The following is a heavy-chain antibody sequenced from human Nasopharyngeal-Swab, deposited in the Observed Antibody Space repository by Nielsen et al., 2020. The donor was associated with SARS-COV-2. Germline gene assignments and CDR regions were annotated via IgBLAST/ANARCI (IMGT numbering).Heavy chain of an antibody. CDR2: INSDGIST. CDR1: GFTSSSYW. J-gene: IGHJ4*02. D-gene: IGHD2-15*01. V-gene: IGHV3-74*01. CDR3: ARRKDLFDY. Sequence: GESLKISCAASGFTSSSYWMHWVRQAPGKGLVWVSRINSDGISTTYADSVKGRFTISRDNAKNSLYLQMNSLRAEDTAVYYCARRKDLFDYWGQGTLVTVSS.